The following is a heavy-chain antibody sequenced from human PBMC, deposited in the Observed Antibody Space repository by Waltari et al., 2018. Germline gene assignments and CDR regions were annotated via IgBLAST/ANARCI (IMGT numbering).Heavy chain of an antibody. CDR1: GFTFSSDA. D-gene: IGHD3-16*01. J-gene: IGHJ4*02. Sequence: EVQVLESGGGLIQPGGSLRLSCTASGFTFSSDAMTWVRQAPGKGLELIGRTKNKANRYTTEYAASVKGRFTISRDDSKTSLYLQMNGLKTQDTAVYYCTASFGGAISAQWGQGTLVSVSS. V-gene: IGHV3-72*01. CDR3: TASFGGAISAQ. CDR2: TKNKANRYTT.